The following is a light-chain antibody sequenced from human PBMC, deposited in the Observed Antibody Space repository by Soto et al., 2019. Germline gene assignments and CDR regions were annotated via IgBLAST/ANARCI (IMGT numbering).Light chain of an antibody. Sequence: EIVLTQSPATLSLSPGERATLSCRASQSVSSNVAWYQQKPGQAPRLLIYGASTRATGIPARVSGSASGTEFTLTISSLRSEDFAVYYCQQYNNWPLTWTFGQGTKVDIK. J-gene: IGKJ1*01. CDR1: QSVSSN. CDR2: GAS. V-gene: IGKV3-15*01. CDR3: QQYNNWPLTWT.